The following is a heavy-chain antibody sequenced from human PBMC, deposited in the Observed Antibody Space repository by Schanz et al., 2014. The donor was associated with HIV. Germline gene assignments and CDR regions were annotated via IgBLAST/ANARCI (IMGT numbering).Heavy chain of an antibody. Sequence: QVPLVQSGAEVKKPGSSVKVSCKASGGTFSSHLISWVRQAPGQGLEWVGGIIPIFVTTNYAPRFQGRLTMTADGATNTSSMQLSSRRPEDTAVYYCASPAESERGPGDAFDIWGQGTLVTVSS. CDR2: IIPIFVTT. V-gene: IGHV1-69*01. D-gene: IGHD1-1*01. CDR3: ASPAESERGPGDAFDI. CDR1: GGTFSSHL. J-gene: IGHJ3*02.